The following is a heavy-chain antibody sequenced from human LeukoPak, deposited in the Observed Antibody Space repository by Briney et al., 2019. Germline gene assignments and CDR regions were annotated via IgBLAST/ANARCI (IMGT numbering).Heavy chain of an antibody. CDR1: GGSISSSGSY. J-gene: IGHJ5*02. Sequence: SETLSLTCTVSGGSISSSGSYWAWIRQPPGKGLEWIANVYYNGDTYCNSSLYSRVTISADTSQNQFSLNLRSVTAADTAVYYCARLLSPGWFDPWRQGTLVSVSS. CDR2: VYYNGDT. D-gene: IGHD2/OR15-2a*01. CDR3: ARLLSPGWFDP. V-gene: IGHV4-39*01.